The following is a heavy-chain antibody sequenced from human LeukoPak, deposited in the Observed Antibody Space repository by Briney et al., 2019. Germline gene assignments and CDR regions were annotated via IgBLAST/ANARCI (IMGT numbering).Heavy chain of an antibody. CDR1: AGSISSSSYY. V-gene: IGHV4-61*05. CDR2: IYYSGST. D-gene: IGHD3-22*01. Sequence: PSETLSLTCTVSAGSISSSSYYWSWIRQPPGKGLEWIGYIYYSGSTNYNPSLKSRVTISVDTSKNQFSLKLSSVTAADTAVYYCARHRVTMIGNWFDPWGQGTLVTVSS. CDR3: ARHRVTMIGNWFDP. J-gene: IGHJ5*02.